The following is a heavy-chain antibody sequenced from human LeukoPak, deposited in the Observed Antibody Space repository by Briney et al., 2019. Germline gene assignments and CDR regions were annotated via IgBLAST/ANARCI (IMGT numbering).Heavy chain of an antibody. Sequence: PSETLSLTCAVSGGSLSSNNWWSWVRQPPGKGLEWIGEIFHSGSTNYNPSLKSRVTISVDKSKNQFSLKLNSVTAADTAVYYCARSWGDFWSGYSRLFDPWGQGTLVTVSS. CDR3: ARSWGDFWSGYSRLFDP. CDR1: GGSLSSNNW. D-gene: IGHD3-3*01. V-gene: IGHV4-4*02. CDR2: IFHSGST. J-gene: IGHJ5*02.